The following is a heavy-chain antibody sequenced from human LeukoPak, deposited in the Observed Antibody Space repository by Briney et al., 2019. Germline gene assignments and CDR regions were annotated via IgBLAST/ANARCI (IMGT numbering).Heavy chain of an antibody. V-gene: IGHV3-7*01. J-gene: IGHJ4*02. D-gene: IGHD3-9*01. CDR2: IKHDGSEK. CDR3: AGFDWSYFDY. Sequence: PGGSLRLSCAASGFSFGTYWMSWVRQAPGKGLEWVANIKHDGSEKYYVDSVKGRFTISRDNAKNSLYLQLSSLRDEDTAVYYCAGFDWSYFDYWGQGTLVTVSS. CDR1: GFSFGTYW.